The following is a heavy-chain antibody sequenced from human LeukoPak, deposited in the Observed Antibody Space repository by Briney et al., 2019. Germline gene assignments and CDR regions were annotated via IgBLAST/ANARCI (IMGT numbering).Heavy chain of an antibody. Sequence: GGSLRLSCAASGFTFSSYGMSWVRQAPGKGLEWVANIKQDGSEKYYVDSVKGRFTISRDNAKNSLYLQMNSLRAEDTAVYYCARDKIVGATYFDYWGQGTLVTVSS. D-gene: IGHD1-26*01. V-gene: IGHV3-7*01. CDR1: GFTFSSYG. CDR2: IKQDGSEK. J-gene: IGHJ4*02. CDR3: ARDKIVGATYFDY.